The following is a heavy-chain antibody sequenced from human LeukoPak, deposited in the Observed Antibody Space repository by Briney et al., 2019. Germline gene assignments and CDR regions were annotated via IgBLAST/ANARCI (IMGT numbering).Heavy chain of an antibody. J-gene: IGHJ6*02. CDR2: IISKADGGPK. CDR1: GFTFSNAW. D-gene: IGHD2-2*01. V-gene: IGHV3-15*01. CDR3: TTGTRRGYYYYGMDV. Sequence: GGSLRLSCAASGFTFSNAWMGWVRQAPGKGLEWVGRIISKADGGPKDYAAPVKRRFTISRDDSKNTLYLQMNSLKTEDTAVYYGTTGTRRGYYYYGMDVWGQGTPVTVSS.